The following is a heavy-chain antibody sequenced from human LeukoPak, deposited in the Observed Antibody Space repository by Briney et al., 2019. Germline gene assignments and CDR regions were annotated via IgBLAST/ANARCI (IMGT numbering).Heavy chain of an antibody. J-gene: IGHJ6*02. D-gene: IGHD3-16*01. CDR3: AKEITGGLDV. Sequence: PGRSLRLSCAASGSSFSNYVMHWVRQAPGQGLEWVAVIRYDASEKYYADSVKGRFTISRDNPKNTLYLQMNSLRAEDTAVYYCAKEITGGLDVWGPGTTVIVSS. CDR1: GSSFSNYV. V-gene: IGHV3-30*18. CDR2: IRYDASEK.